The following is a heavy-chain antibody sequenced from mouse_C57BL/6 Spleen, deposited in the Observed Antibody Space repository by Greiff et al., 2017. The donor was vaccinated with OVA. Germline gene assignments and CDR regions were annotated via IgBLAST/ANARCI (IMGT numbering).Heavy chain of an antibody. V-gene: IGHV1-26*01. Sequence: VQLQQSGPELVKPGASVKISCKASGYTFTDYYMNWVKQSHGKSLEWIGDINPNNGGTSYNQKFKGKATLTVDKSSSTAYMELRSLTSEDSAVYYCANYYGSSQFAYWGQGTLVTVSA. J-gene: IGHJ3*01. CDR1: GYTFTDYY. D-gene: IGHD1-1*01. CDR3: ANYYGSSQFAY. CDR2: INPNNGGT.